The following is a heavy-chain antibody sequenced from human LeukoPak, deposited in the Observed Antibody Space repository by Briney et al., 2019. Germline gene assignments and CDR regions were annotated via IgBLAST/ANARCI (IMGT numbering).Heavy chain of an antibody. CDR2: ITASSTAI. CDR1: GFTFNTYT. CDR3: AGRTGSTGSFDY. D-gene: IGHD7-27*01. J-gene: IGHJ4*02. V-gene: IGHV3-21*04. Sequence: GGSLRLSCAASGFTFNTYTMNWVRQAPGKGLEWVSSITASSTAIYSADSVKGRFTISRDNSKNTLYLQMNSLRAEDTAVYYCAGRTGSTGSFDYWGQGTLVTVSS.